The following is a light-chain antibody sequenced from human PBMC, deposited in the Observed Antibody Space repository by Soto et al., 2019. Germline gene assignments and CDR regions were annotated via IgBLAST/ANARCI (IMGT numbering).Light chain of an antibody. V-gene: IGKV3-20*01. J-gene: IGKJ1*01. Sequence: EIVLTQSPGTLSLSPGERATLFCRATRYITNNQLAWYQQKPGQAPSLLIFGAFNRATGIPDRFSGSGSGTDFTLTITRLEPEDFAVYYCQQWASSPRTFGRGTTVEIK. CDR2: GAF. CDR3: QQWASSPRT. CDR1: RYITNNQ.